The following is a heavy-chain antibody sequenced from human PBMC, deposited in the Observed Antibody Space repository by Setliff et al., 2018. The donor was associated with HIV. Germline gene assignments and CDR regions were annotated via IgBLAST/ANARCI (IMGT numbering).Heavy chain of an antibody. CDR2: ISSSGGTI. Sequence: GESLKISCAASGFTFRNYEMNWVRQAPGKGLEWVSHISSSGGTINYADSVRGRFNISRDNAENSLYLEINNVRVEDTAIYFCARERVESSYYYYGMDVWGQGTTVTVSS. J-gene: IGHJ6*02. D-gene: IGHD3-10*01. CDR3: ARERVESSYYYYGMDV. CDR1: GFTFRNYE. V-gene: IGHV3-48*03.